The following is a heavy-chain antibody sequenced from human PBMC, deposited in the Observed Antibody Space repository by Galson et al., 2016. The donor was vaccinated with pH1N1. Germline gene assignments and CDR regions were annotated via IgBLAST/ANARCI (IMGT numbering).Heavy chain of an antibody. CDR2: VNWDGTST. CDR3: AKEIQRGSYGMDV. CDR1: GFSFHDYT. J-gene: IGHJ6*02. V-gene: IGHV3-43*01. D-gene: IGHD3-16*01. Sequence: SLRLSCAASGFSFHDYTMHWVRQSPGKGLEWVSLVNWDGTSTYYADYVRGRFTVSRDNSKNSLYLQMNSLRGEDTALYYCAKEIQRGSYGMDVWGRGTTVTVSS.